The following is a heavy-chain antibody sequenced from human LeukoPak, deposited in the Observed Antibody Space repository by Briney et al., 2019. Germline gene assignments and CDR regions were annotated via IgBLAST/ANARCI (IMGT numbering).Heavy chain of an antibody. CDR3: ASTLVGATSGPDCYLEN. D-gene: IGHD1-26*01. CDR2: ISGSGGRT. CDR1: GFTFDDYG. J-gene: IGHJ4*02. Sequence: GGSLRLSCAASGFTFDDYGMSWVRQAPGKGLEWVSAISGSGGRTYYQTSVKGRFTVSRDNSKNTLYLLMNSLRAEYTAAYFCASTLVGATSGPDCYLENWGQGTLVTVSS. V-gene: IGHV3-23*01.